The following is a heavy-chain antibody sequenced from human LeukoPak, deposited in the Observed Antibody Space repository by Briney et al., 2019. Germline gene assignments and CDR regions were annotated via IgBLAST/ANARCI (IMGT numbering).Heavy chain of an antibody. CDR2: IKCDGSEK. J-gene: IGHJ6*03. V-gene: IGHV3-52*01. D-gene: IGHD3-3*01. Sequence: GGSLRLSCAASGFTFSSSWMHWVCQAPEKGLEWVADIKCDGSEKYYVDSVKGRLTISRDNAKNSLYLQVNSLRAEDTAVYYCARGGDFWSGYSRGYYMDVWGKGTTVTVSS. CDR3: ARGGDFWSGYSRGYYMDV. CDR1: GFTFSSSW.